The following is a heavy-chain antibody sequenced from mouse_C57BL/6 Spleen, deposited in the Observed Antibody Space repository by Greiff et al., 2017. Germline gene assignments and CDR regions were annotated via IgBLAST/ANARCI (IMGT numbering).Heavy chain of an antibody. CDR2: IYPGDGDT. D-gene: IGHD2-4*01. CDR1: GYAFSSSW. J-gene: IGHJ4*01. CDR3: ARWNYDYHDGDYAMDY. Sequence: QVQLQQSGPELVKPGASVKISCKASGYAFSSSWMNWVKQRPGKGLEWIGRIYPGDGDTNYNGKFKGKATLTAAKSSSTAYMQLSSLTSDDSAVYFCARWNYDYHDGDYAMDYWGQGTSVTVSS. V-gene: IGHV1-82*01.